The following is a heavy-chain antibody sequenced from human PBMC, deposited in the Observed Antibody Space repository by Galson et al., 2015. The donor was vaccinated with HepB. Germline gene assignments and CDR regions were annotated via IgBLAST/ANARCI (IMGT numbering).Heavy chain of an antibody. CDR3: ARDLVYSNWGAFDI. CDR2: ISSSSSTI. V-gene: IGHV3-48*01. Sequence: SLRLSCAASGFTFSSYSMNWVRQAPGKGLEWVSYISSSSSTIYYADSVKGRFSLSRDNAKNSLYLQMNSLRAEDTAVYYCARDLVYSNWGAFDIWGQGTMVTVSS. CDR1: GFTFSSYS. J-gene: IGHJ3*02. D-gene: IGHD4-11*01.